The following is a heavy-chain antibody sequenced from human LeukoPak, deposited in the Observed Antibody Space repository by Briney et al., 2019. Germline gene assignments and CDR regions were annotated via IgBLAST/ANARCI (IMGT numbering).Heavy chain of an antibody. Sequence: PSETLSLTCTVSGGSISSNNYFWGWIRQPPGKGLEWIGSIYDSGSTYYNPSLKSRVTISVDTSKNQFSLKLSSVTAADTAVYYCARLKRAVRKKDYFDYWGQGTLVTVSS. CDR3: ARLKRAVRKKDYFDY. D-gene: IGHD6-19*01. CDR1: GGSISSNNYF. V-gene: IGHV4-39*01. J-gene: IGHJ4*02. CDR2: IYDSGST.